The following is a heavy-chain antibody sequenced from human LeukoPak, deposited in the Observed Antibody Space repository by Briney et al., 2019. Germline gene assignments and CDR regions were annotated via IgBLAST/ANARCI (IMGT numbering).Heavy chain of an antibody. Sequence: SETLSLTCAVSGYSISSGYYWGWIRQPPGKGLEWIGSIYHSGSTYYNPSLKSRVTISVDTSKNQFSLKLSSVTAADTAVYYCARDLGFWSGYYTYNWFDPWGQGTLVTVSS. V-gene: IGHV4-38-2*02. D-gene: IGHD3-3*01. CDR1: GYSISSGYY. CDR2: IYHSGST. J-gene: IGHJ5*02. CDR3: ARDLGFWSGYYTYNWFDP.